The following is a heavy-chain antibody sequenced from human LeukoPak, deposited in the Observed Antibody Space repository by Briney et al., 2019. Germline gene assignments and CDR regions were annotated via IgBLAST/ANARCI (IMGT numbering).Heavy chain of an antibody. J-gene: IGHJ1*01. D-gene: IGHD5/OR15-5a*01. CDR1: GDSIDPYS. CDR3: ARHQGSTVFNY. CDR2: ISHIGTI. V-gene: IGHV4-59*08. Sequence: SEPLSLTCTISGDSIDPYSWSWIRRPPGKGLEWIGYISHIGTIKYNTSLMSRVSMGLDKPNNESSLSLRSVTATDTALYFCARHQGSTVFNYWGRGVPVIVSS.